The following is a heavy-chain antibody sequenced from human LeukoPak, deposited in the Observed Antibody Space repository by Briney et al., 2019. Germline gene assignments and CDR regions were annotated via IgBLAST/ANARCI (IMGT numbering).Heavy chain of an antibody. CDR3: ARQLSGSYQWTFDH. CDR1: GYSITTYGHY. D-gene: IGHD1-26*01. V-gene: IGHV4-39*01. CDR2: IYHSGVT. J-gene: IGHJ4*02. Sequence: PSETLSLTCTVSGYSITTYGHYWGWIRQSPGKRLDWIGTIYHSGVTYYNPSLDSRATISVHTSKHQFSLSLGSLTGAHPAVYYCARQLSGSYQWTFDHWGQGTLVTVSS.